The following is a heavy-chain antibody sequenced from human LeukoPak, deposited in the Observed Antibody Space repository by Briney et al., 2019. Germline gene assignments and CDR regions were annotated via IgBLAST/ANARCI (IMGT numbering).Heavy chain of an antibody. CDR1: GGSFSGYY. CDR2: INHSGST. Sequence: SETLSLTCAVYGGSFSGYYWSWIRQPPGKGLEWIGEINHSGSTNYNPSLKSRVTISVDTSKNQFSLKLSSVTAADTAVYYRARASFWSGYPFDYWGQGTLVTVSS. V-gene: IGHV4-34*01. D-gene: IGHD3-3*01. CDR3: ARASFWSGYPFDY. J-gene: IGHJ4*02.